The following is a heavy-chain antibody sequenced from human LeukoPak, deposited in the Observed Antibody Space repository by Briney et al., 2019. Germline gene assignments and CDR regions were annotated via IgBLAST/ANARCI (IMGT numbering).Heavy chain of an antibody. CDR2: VYQTGLT. D-gene: IGHD5-18*01. CDR1: GSSITSGFF. CDR3: ARERGYSYGYPDY. V-gene: IGHV4-38-2*02. J-gene: IGHJ4*02. Sequence: SETLSLICSVSGSSITSGFFWGWVRQPPGKGLEWIGSVYQTGLTYYKPSLKSRAAISLDPSKSQFFLELTSVTAADTAVYYCARERGYSYGYPDYWGQGTLVTVSS.